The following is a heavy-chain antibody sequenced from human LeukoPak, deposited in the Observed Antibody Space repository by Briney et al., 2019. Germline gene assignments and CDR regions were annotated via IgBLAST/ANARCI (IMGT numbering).Heavy chain of an antibody. CDR2: ISSSGSSI. D-gene: IGHD3-16*01. CDR3: ASPKWGYDYVWGSYDS. Sequence: GGSLRLSCAASGFTFSSYEMNWLRQAPGKGLEGVSYISSSGSSIYYADSVKGRFTISRDNAKNSLYLQMNSLRAEDTSVYYCASPKWGYDYVWGSYDSWGQGTLVTVSS. V-gene: IGHV3-48*03. J-gene: IGHJ4*02. CDR1: GFTFSSYE.